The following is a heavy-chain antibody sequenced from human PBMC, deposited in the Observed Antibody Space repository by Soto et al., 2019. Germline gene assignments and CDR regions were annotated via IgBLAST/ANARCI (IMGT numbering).Heavy chain of an antibody. CDR3: ARGGPSGYSYGYYNYYYGMDV. CDR1: GGSISSYY. V-gene: IGHV4-59*01. Sequence: SSETLSLTCTVSGGSISSYYWSWIRQPPGKGLEWIGYIYYSGSTNYNPSLKSRVTISVDTSKNQFSLKLSSVTAADTAVYYCARGGPSGYSYGYYNYYYGMDVWGQGTTVTVSS. D-gene: IGHD5-18*01. CDR2: IYYSGST. J-gene: IGHJ6*02.